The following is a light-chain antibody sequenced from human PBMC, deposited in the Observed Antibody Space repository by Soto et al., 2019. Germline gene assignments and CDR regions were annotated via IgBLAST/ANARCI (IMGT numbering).Light chain of an antibody. CDR1: NSDIGGYNY. CDR3: SSYAGSNNWV. CDR2: EVS. J-gene: IGLJ3*02. Sequence: QSALTQPPSASGSPGQSVTISCTGTNSDIGGYNYVSWYQHHPGKAPKLMIYEVSKRPSGVPDRFSGSKSGNTDSLTVSGLQAEDEADYYCSSYAGSNNWVFGGGTKLTVL. V-gene: IGLV2-8*01.